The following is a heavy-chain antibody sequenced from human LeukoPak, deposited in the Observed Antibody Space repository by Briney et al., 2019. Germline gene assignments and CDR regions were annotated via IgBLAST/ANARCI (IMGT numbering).Heavy chain of an antibody. CDR1: GFTVSNNY. J-gene: IGHJ4*02. D-gene: IGHD6-19*01. Sequence: GGSLRLSCAASGFTVSNNYMSWVRQAPGKGLEWVSVIYSGGTTYYADSVKGRFTISRDNSKNTLYLQMNSLRAEDTAVYYCARDNLQWLALDYWGQGTLVTVSS. CDR2: IYSGGTT. CDR3: ARDNLQWLALDY. V-gene: IGHV3-53*01.